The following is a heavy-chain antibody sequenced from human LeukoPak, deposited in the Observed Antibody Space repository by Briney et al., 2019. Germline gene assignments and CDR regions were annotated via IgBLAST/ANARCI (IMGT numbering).Heavy chain of an antibody. CDR1: GGSIRSSYYY. D-gene: IGHD6-13*01. Sequence: PSETLSLTCTVSGGSIRSSYYYWGWIRQPPGKGLEWIEYIYYSGSTYYNPSLKSRVTISVDTSKNQFSLKLSSVTAADTAVYYCARVVVAAGGYFDYWGQGTLVTVSS. V-gene: IGHV4-31*03. CDR2: IYYSGST. J-gene: IGHJ4*02. CDR3: ARVVVAAGGYFDY.